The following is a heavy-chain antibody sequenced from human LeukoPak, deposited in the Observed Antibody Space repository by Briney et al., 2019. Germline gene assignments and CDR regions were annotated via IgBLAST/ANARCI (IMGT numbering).Heavy chain of an antibody. D-gene: IGHD1-26*01. CDR2: TYYRSKWYN. CDR3: ARETLENGSYHHGARWFDP. CDR1: GDSVSSNSAA. V-gene: IGHV6-1*01. Sequence: SQTLSLTCAISGDSVSSNSAAWNWIRQSPSRGLEWLGRTYYRSKWYNDYAVSVKSRITNNPDTSKNQFSLQLNSVTPEDTAVYYCARETLENGSYHHGARWFDPWGQGTLVTVSS. J-gene: IGHJ5*02.